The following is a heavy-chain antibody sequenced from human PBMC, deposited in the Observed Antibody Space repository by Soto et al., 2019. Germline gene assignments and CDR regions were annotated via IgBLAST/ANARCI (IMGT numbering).Heavy chain of an antibody. CDR3: ARVFRQQLVGAGNWFDP. V-gene: IGHV1-18*04. CDR1: GYTFTSYG. Sequence: QVQLVQSGAEVKKPGASVKVSCKASGYTFTSYGISWVRQAPGQRLEWMGWISAYNGNTNYAQKLQGRVTMTTDTSTSTAYMELRSLRSDDTAVYYCARVFRQQLVGAGNWFDPWGQGTLVTVSS. J-gene: IGHJ5*02. D-gene: IGHD6-13*01. CDR2: ISAYNGNT.